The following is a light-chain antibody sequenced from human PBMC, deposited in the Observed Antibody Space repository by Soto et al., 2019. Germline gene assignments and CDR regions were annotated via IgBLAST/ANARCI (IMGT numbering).Light chain of an antibody. V-gene: IGKV4-1*01. CDR2: WAS. J-gene: IGKJ5*01. CDR1: QRVLYSSNSKNY. Sequence: DIVMTQSPDSLPVSLGERATINCKSSQRVLYSSNSKNYLAWYQRKPGQPPKLLIYWASTRESGVPDRFSGSGSGTDFTLTISSLQAEDVAVYYCQQYYNIPITFGQGTRLEIK. CDR3: QQYYNIPIT.